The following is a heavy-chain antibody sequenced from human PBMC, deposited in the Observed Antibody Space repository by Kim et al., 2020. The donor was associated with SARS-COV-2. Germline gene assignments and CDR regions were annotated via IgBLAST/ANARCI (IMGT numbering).Heavy chain of an antibody. V-gene: IGHV3-53*01. J-gene: IGHJ4*02. Sequence: GGSLRLSCAASGFTVSSNYMSWVRQAPGKGLEWVSVIYSGGSTYYADSVKGRFTISRDNSKNTLYLQMNSLRAEDTAVYYCARDHPYYYGSGSYFGYWGQGTLVTVSS. CDR3: ARDHPYYYGSGSYFGY. CDR2: IYSGGST. D-gene: IGHD3-10*01. CDR1: GFTVSSNY.